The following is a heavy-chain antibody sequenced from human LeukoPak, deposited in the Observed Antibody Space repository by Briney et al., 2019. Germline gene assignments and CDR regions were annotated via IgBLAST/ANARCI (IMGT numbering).Heavy chain of an antibody. D-gene: IGHD3-3*02. Sequence: GGSLRLSCAASGFSFSRYYMSWVRQTPGKALEWISYIPTSGISVQYADSVRGRFTASRDDAKNSLHLQMDSLRVEDTAVYYSTGAVGFGPGRHFCPGGQGGPVIV. V-gene: IGHV3-11*01. J-gene: IGHJ6*01. CDR1: GFSFSRYY. CDR3: TGAVGFGPGRHFCP. CDR2: IPTSGISV.